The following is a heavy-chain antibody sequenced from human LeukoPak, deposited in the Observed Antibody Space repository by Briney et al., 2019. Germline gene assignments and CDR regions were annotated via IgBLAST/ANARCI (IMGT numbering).Heavy chain of an antibody. D-gene: IGHD6-19*01. Sequence: SETLSLTCTVSGGSISSHYWSWIRQPPGKGLEWIGYIYYSGSTNYNPSLKSRFTISVDTSKNQFSLKLSSVTAADTAVYYCAREIAVAGHIDYWGQGTLVTVSS. CDR2: IYYSGST. V-gene: IGHV4-59*11. J-gene: IGHJ4*02. CDR1: GGSISSHY. CDR3: AREIAVAGHIDY.